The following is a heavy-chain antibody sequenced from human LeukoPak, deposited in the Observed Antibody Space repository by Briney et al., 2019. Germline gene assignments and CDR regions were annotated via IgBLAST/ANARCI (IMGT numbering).Heavy chain of an antibody. CDR1: GFSFSSYS. D-gene: IGHD1-1*01. Sequence: GGSLRLSCAASGFSFSSYSMNWVRQAPGKGLEWVSYISSRSSSIYYADSVKGRFTMSRDNAKNSLFLQINSLRAEDTAVYYCARDRGTTGMYNYYYGMDVWGQGTTVTVSS. CDR3: ARDRGTTGMYNYYYGMDV. CDR2: ISSRSSSI. V-gene: IGHV3-48*04. J-gene: IGHJ6*02.